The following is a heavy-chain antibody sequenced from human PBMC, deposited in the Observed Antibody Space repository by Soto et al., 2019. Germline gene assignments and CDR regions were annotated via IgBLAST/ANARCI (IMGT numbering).Heavy chain of an antibody. V-gene: IGHV1-3*01. Sequence: QVQLVQSGAEVKKPGASVKVSCKASGYTFTSYAMHGVRQAPGQRLEWMGWINAGNGNTKYSQKFQGRVTISRDTAASAAYMALKRLRSAHRAVYCWARGYQPMDVWGPGTTVTV. CDR3: ARGYQPMDV. J-gene: IGHJ6*02. CDR1: GYTFTSYA. CDR2: INAGNGNT. D-gene: IGHD2-2*01.